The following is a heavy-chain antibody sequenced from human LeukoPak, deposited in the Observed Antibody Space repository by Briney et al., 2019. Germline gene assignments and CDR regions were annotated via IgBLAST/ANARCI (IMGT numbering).Heavy chain of an antibody. CDR3: ARDTPFYYGSGISQGDYYYGMDV. CDR2: ISAYNGNT. CDR1: GYTFTSYG. V-gene: IGHV1-18*01. Sequence: GASVKVSCKASGYTFTSYGISWVRQAPGQGLEWMGWISAYNGNTNYAQKLQGRVTMTTDTSTSTAYMELRSLRSDDTAVYYCARDTPFYYGSGISQGDYYYGMDVWGQGTTVTVSS. D-gene: IGHD3-10*01. J-gene: IGHJ6*02.